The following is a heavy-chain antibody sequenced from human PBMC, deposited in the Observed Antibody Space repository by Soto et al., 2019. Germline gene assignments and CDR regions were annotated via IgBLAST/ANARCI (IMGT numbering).Heavy chain of an antibody. CDR3: ARGTFGGVIVEYYFDY. J-gene: IGHJ4*02. V-gene: IGHV3-7*01. CDR2: IKQDGSEK. Sequence: ESGGGLVQPGGSLRLSCAASGFTFSSYWMSWVRQAPGKGLEWVANIKQDGSEKYYVDSVKGRFTISRDNAKNSLYLQMNSLRAEDTAVYYCARGTFGGVIVEYYFDYWGQGTLVTVSS. CDR1: GFTFSSYW. D-gene: IGHD3-16*02.